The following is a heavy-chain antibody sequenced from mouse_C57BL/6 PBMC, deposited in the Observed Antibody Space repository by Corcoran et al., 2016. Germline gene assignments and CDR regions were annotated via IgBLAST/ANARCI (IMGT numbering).Heavy chain of an antibody. Sequence: EVQLQQSGPELVKPGASVKISCKASGYTFTDYYMNWVKQSHGKSLEWIGDINPNNGGTSYNQKFKGKATLTVDKSSSTAYMELRSLTSEDSAVYYCANYYDGSSYWFAYWGQGTLVTVSA. D-gene: IGHD1-1*01. CDR2: INPNNGGT. CDR1: GYTFTDYY. V-gene: IGHV1-26*01. J-gene: IGHJ3*01. CDR3: ANYYDGSSYWFAY.